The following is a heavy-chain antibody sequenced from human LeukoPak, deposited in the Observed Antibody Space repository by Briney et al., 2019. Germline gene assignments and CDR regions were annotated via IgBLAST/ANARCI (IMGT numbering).Heavy chain of an antibody. V-gene: IGHV1-69*05. CDR2: IIPIFGTA. J-gene: IGHJ6*03. D-gene: IGHD2-8*02. CDR1: GGAFSSYA. Sequence: SVKVSCKASGGAFSSYAISWVRQAPGQGLEWTGGIIPIFGTANYAQKFQGRVTITTDESTSTAYMELSSLRSEDTAVYYCARCRLVVNYYYYMDVWGKGTTVTVSS. CDR3: ARCRLVVNYYYYMDV.